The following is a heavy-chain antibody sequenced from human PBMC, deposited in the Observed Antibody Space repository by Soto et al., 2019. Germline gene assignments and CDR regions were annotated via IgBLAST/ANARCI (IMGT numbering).Heavy chain of an antibody. CDR1: GYSFTIYW. V-gene: IGHV5-10-1*01. D-gene: IGHD4-4*01. CDR3: ARLTFPDYSNSSSSYYYYGMDV. CDR2: IDPSDSYT. J-gene: IGHJ6*02. Sequence: PAESLNVSCDGSGYSFTIYWISWVGQMPGKGREWTGRIDPSDSYTNYSPSFQGHLTISADKSISTAYLQWSSLKASDTAMYYGARLTFPDYSNSSSSYYYYGMDVWGQGTTVTVSS.